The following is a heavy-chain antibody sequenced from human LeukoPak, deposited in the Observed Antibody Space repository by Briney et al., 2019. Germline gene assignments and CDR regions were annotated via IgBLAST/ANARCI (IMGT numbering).Heavy chain of an antibody. J-gene: IGHJ6*03. CDR2: IYTSGST. CDR3: ARENIAAAALFYMDV. D-gene: IGHD6-13*01. Sequence: SETLSLTCTVSGGSISSGNYYWSWIRQPAGKGLEWIGRIYTSGSTNYNPSLKSRVTISVDTSRNQFSLKLSSVTAADTAVYYCARENIAAAALFYMDVWSKGTTVTVSS. V-gene: IGHV4-61*02. CDR1: GGSISSGNYY.